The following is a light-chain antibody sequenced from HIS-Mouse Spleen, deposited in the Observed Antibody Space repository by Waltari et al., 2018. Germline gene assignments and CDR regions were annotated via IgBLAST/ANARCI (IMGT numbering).Light chain of an antibody. CDR3: YSAADNNLV. V-gene: IGLV3-27*01. Sequence: SYELTQPSSVSVSPGQTARITCSGDVLAKKYARWFQQKPGQAPVLVLYKDSERPSGFPERFSGSSSGTTVTLTIGGAQVVDEADYYCYSAADNNLVFGGGTKLTVL. CDR2: KDS. CDR1: VLAKKY. J-gene: IGLJ2*01.